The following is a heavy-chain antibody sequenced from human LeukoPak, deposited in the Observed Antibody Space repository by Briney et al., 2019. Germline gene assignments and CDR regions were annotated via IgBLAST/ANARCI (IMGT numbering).Heavy chain of an antibody. Sequence: PGGSLRLSCAASGFTFSSYWMSWVRQAPGKGLEWVANIKQDGSEKYYVDSVKGRFTISRDNAKNSLYLQMNSLRAEDTAVYYCAREGADDFWSGYKGPFDYWGQGTLVTVSS. CDR1: GFTFSSYW. D-gene: IGHD3-3*01. CDR3: AREGADDFWSGYKGPFDY. J-gene: IGHJ4*02. CDR2: IKQDGSEK. V-gene: IGHV3-7*01.